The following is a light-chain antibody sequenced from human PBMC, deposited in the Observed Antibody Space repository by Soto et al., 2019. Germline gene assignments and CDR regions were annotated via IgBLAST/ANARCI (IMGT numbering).Light chain of an antibody. CDR3: ATWDDSLNGRV. Sequence: QLVLPQPPSASGTPGQWVTISCSGSSSNIGSNAVNWYQQLPGTAPKLLIYSTNQRPSGVPDRFSGSKSGTSASLAISGLQSEDEADYYCATWDDSLNGRVFGGGTKLTVL. J-gene: IGLJ2*01. CDR2: STN. CDR1: SSNIGSNA. V-gene: IGLV1-44*01.